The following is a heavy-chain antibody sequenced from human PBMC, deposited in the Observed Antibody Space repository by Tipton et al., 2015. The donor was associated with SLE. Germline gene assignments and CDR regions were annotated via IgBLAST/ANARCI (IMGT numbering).Heavy chain of an antibody. D-gene: IGHD4-17*01. Sequence: QLVQSGAEVKKPGASVRVSCKASGYTFNTRGFIWVRQAPGQGLEWMGWITPYNGQSDFAQNFQARATMTTDTSTGTAYLELRTLRSDDSAVCVCGSVEGYGYYPINYWVQVSLVSVSS. J-gene: IGHJ4*02. V-gene: IGHV1-18*01. CDR2: ITPYNGQS. CDR1: GYTFNTRG. CDR3: GSVEGYGYYPINY.